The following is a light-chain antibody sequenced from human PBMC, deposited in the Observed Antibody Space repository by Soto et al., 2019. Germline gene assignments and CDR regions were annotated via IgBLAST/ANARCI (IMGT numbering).Light chain of an antibody. CDR1: QSVSSSY. CDR2: GAS. V-gene: IGKV3-20*01. J-gene: IGKJ1*01. CDR3: QQYGSSGT. Sequence: EIVLTPSPGTLSLSPGERATLSCRASQSVSSSYLAWYQQKPGQAPRLLIYGASSRATGIPDRFSGSGSGTDFTLTISRLEPEDFAVYYCQQYGSSGTFGQGTKV.